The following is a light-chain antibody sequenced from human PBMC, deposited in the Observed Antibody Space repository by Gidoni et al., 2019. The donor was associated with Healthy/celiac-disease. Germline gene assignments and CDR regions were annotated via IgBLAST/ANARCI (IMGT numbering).Light chain of an antibody. V-gene: IGKV4-1*01. J-gene: IGKJ3*01. Sequence: DLVMTQSPASLAVSLGERATINCKSSQSVLYSSNNKNYLAWYQQKPGQPPKLLIYWASTRESGVPDRFSGSGSGTDFTLTISSLQAEDVAVYYCQQYYSTPHTFGPGTKVDIK. CDR1: QSVLYSSNNKNY. CDR2: WAS. CDR3: QQYYSTPHT.